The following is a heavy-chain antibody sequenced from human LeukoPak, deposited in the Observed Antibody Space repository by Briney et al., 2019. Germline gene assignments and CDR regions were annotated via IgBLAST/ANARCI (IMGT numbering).Heavy chain of an antibody. CDR3: ARPLDYDILTGYHRYYGMDV. D-gene: IGHD3-9*01. CDR2: IISSSSYI. V-gene: IGHV3-21*01. J-gene: IGHJ6*02. CDR1: GFTFSSYS. Sequence: GGSLRLSCAASGFTFSSYSMNWVRQAPGKGLEWVSSIISSSSYIYYADSVKGRFTISRDNAKNSLYLQMNSLRAEDTAVYYCARPLDYDILTGYHRYYGMDVWGQGTTVTVSS.